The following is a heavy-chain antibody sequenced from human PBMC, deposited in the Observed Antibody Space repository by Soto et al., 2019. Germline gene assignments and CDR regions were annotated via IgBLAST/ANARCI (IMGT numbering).Heavy chain of an antibody. CDR3: FRGNLSPFSC. CDR1: GDSFSSNSVA. V-gene: IGHV6-1*01. Sequence: PSQTLSLTCAISGDSFSSNSVAWNWIRQSPSRGLEWLGRTYYRSKWYNDYAVSVKSRITINPDTSKNQFSLQLNSVTPEDTAVFYCFRGNLSPFSCCGQGSLVPVSS. J-gene: IGHJ1*01. CDR2: TYYRSKWYN.